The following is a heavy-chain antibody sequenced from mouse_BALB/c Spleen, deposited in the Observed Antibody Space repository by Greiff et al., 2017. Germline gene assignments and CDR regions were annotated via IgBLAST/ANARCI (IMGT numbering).Heavy chain of an antibody. D-gene: IGHD1-1*01. V-gene: IGHV1-87*01. J-gene: IGHJ2*01. CDR3: ARGGIYYGSSFDY. CDR1: GYTFTSYW. Sequence: QVQLKESGAELARPGASVKLSCKASGYTFTSYWMQWVKQRPGQGLEWIGAIYPGDGDTRYTQKFKGKATLTADKSSSTAYMQLSSLASEDSAVYYCARGGIYYGSSFDYWGQGTTLTVSS. CDR2: IYPGDGDT.